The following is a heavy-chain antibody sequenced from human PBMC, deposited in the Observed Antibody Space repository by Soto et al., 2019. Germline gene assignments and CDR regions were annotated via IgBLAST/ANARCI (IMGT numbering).Heavy chain of an antibody. J-gene: IGHJ4*02. CDR1: GGTFSSYA. CDR3: ASPRNYYDSSGPQYYFDY. V-gene: IGHV1-69*06. Sequence: SVKVSCKASGGTFSSYAISWVRQAPGQGLEWMGGIIPIFGTANYAQKFQGRVTITADKSTSTAYMELSSLRSEDTAVYYCASPRNYYDSSGPQYYFDYWGQGTLVTVSS. D-gene: IGHD3-22*01. CDR2: IIPIFGTA.